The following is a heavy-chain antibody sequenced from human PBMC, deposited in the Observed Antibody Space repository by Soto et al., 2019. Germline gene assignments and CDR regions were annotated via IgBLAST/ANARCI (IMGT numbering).Heavy chain of an antibody. Sequence: QVQLVQSGAEVKKPGASLKVSCKASGYTFTSYGISWVRQAPGQGLEWMGWISAYKANTNYAQKLQGRVTMTTDTSTSTSYMEISSLRSDDTAVHFCARDRVGDTGEYWGQSTLVTVSS. CDR2: ISAYKANT. CDR3: ARDRVGDTGEY. CDR1: GYTFTSYG. J-gene: IGHJ4*02. V-gene: IGHV1-18*01. D-gene: IGHD7-27*01.